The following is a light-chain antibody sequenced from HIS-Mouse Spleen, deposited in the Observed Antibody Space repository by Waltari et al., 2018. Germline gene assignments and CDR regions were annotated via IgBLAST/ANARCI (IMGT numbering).Light chain of an antibody. CDR3: CSYAGSYTGV. Sequence: QPRSVSGSPGQSVTISCTGTSSDVGGYNYVSWYQQHPGKAPKLMIYDVSKRPSGVPDRFSGSKSGNTASLTIPGLQAEDEADYYCCSYAGSYTGVFGTGTKVTVL. CDR1: SSDVGGYNY. J-gene: IGLJ1*01. V-gene: IGLV2-11*01. CDR2: DVS.